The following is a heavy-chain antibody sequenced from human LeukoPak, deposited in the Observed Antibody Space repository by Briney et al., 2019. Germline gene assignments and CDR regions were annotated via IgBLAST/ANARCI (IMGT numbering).Heavy chain of an antibody. Sequence: SETLSLTCTVSGGSISSSSYYWGWIRQPPGKGLEWIGSIYYSGSTYYNPSLKSRVTISVDTSKNQFSLKLSSVTAADTAVYYCAREEEQLDRHFDYWGQGTLVTVSS. CDR3: AREEEQLDRHFDY. J-gene: IGHJ4*02. D-gene: IGHD6-6*01. CDR1: GGSISSSSYY. V-gene: IGHV4-39*07. CDR2: IYYSGST.